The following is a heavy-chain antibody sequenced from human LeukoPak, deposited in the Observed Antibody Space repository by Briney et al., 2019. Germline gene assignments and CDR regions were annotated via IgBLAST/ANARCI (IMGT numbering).Heavy chain of an antibody. V-gene: IGHV4-59*12. CDR2: IYYSGST. J-gene: IGHJ6*03. Sequence: SETLSLTCTVSGGSISSYYWSWIRQPPGKGLEWLGYIYYSGSTNYNPSLKSRVTISVDTSKNQFSLKLSSVTAADTAVYYCARERGGLYYYYYYMDVWGKGTTVTVSS. D-gene: IGHD3-10*01. CDR1: GGSISSYY. CDR3: ARERGGLYYYYYYMDV.